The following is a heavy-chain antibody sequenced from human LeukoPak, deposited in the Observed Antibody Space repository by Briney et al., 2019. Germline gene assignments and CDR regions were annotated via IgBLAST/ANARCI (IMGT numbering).Heavy chain of an antibody. J-gene: IGHJ3*02. CDR2: IYTSGST. V-gene: IGHV4-61*02. Sequence: SETLSLTCTVSGGSISSGSYYWSWIRQPAGKGLEWIRRIYTSGSTNYNPSLKSRVTISVDTSKNQFSLKLSSVTAADTAVYYCARVLGIDSSSWSDAFDIWGQGTMVTVSS. CDR1: GGSISSGSYY. CDR3: ARVLGIDSSSWSDAFDI. D-gene: IGHD6-13*01.